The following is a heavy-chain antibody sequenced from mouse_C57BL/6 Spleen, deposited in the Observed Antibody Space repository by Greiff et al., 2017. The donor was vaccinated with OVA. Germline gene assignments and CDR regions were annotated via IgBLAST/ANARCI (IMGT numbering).Heavy chain of an antibody. D-gene: IGHD2-3*01. J-gene: IGHJ3*01. CDR3: ARGGDGLAWFAY. CDR1: GFTFSDYY. V-gene: IGHV5-16*01. Sequence: DVQLVESEGGLVQPGSSMKLSCTASGFTFSDYYMAWVRQVPEKGLEWVANINYDGSSTYYLDSLKSRFIISRDNAKNILYLQMSSLKSEDTATYYCARGGDGLAWFAYWGQGTLVTVSA. CDR2: INYDGSST.